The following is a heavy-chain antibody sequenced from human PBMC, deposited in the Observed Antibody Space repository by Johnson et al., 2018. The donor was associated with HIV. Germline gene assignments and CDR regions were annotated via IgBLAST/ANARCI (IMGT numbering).Heavy chain of an antibody. V-gene: IGHV3-66*02. CDR2: IYRGGST. Sequence: VQLVESGGGLVQPGGSLRLSCAASGFTVSTNYMSWVRQAPGQGLEWVSVIYRGGSTYHADSVTGRFTISRDNSTNTPYLQIISLTTEDTAVYYCAKDGGGYGDYAYDAFDIWGQGTMVTVSS. J-gene: IGHJ3*02. D-gene: IGHD4-17*01. CDR3: AKDGGGYGDYAYDAFDI. CDR1: GFTVSTNY.